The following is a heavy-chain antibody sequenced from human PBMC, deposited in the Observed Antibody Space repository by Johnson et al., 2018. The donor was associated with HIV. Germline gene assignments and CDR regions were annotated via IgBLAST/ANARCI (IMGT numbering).Heavy chain of an antibody. D-gene: IGHD1-26*01. CDR1: GFTFSDHY. Sequence: MQLVESGGGLVQPGGSLRLSCEASGFTFSDHYMDWVRQAPGKGLEWVGRSRNKANTYTTEYAVSVKGRFTISRDDSKNSLYLQMNSLKTEDTAVYYCARDYREANAFDIWGQGTMVTVSS. CDR2: SRNKANTYTT. CDR3: ARDYREANAFDI. V-gene: IGHV3-72*01. J-gene: IGHJ3*02.